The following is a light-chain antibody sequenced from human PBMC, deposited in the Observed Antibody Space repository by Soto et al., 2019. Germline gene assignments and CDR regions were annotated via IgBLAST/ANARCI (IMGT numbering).Light chain of an antibody. CDR2: GAS. V-gene: IGKV3-15*01. Sequence: EIVMTQSPASLSVSPGERATLSFRASQSFSTYLAWYQQKPGQAPRLLLYGASTRATGVPARFSGSGAGTEFTLTISGLQYEDFAVYYCQQYNDWPWTFGQGTKVDIK. J-gene: IGKJ1*01. CDR1: QSFSTY. CDR3: QQYNDWPWT.